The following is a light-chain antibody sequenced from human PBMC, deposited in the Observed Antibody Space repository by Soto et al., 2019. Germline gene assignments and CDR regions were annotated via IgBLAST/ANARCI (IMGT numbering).Light chain of an antibody. CDR3: QQFNSYPIT. J-gene: IGKJ5*01. V-gene: IGKV1-13*02. Sequence: AIQLTQSPSSLSASVGDRVTVTCRASQGISSALAWYQQKPGKAPKLLIYDASSLESGVPSRFSGSGSGTDFTLTISSLQPEDFATYYCQQFNSYPITFGQGTRLEIK. CDR1: QGISSA. CDR2: DAS.